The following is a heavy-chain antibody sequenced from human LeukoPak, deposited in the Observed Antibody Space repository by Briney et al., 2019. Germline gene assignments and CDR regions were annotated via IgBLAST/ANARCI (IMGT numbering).Heavy chain of an antibody. CDR2: INHSGDT. CDR3: ARGGLRFLEQTTHGLDI. CDR1: GGSFSDYY. J-gene: IGHJ3*02. V-gene: IGHV4-34*01. Sequence: PSETLSLSCAVYGGSFSDYYWSWIRQPPGKGLEWIGEINHSGDTNYSPSLKSRVTTSVDTSKSQFSLKLTPVTAAGTAVYYCARGGLRFLEQTTHGLDIWGQGTMVTVSS. D-gene: IGHD3-3*01.